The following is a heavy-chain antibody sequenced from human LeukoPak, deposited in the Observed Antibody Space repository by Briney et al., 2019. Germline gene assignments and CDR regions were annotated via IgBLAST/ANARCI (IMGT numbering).Heavy chain of an antibody. J-gene: IGHJ5*02. V-gene: IGHV1-18*01. Sequence: ASVKVSCKASGYTLRNYDISWVRQAPGQGLEWMGWISVYNGNTNYAQKFQGRVTMTRDMSTSTDYMELSSLRSEDTAVYYCARDNSVEDTAWWFDPWGQGTLVTVSS. CDR2: ISVYNGNT. D-gene: IGHD4-23*01. CDR3: ARDNSVEDTAWWFDP. CDR1: GYTLRNYD.